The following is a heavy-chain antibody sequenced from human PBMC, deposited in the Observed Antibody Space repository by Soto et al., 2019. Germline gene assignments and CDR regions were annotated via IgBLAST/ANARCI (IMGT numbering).Heavy chain of an antibody. CDR1: GYTFSDYG. Sequence: ASVKVSFKTSGYTFSDYGLAWLRQTPGQRPEWMGWVSTYNTNTNYAQKFQGRVTMTTDTSTTTTSMELRSLRSDDTAVYYCARELNTDSSAYYSFAYWGQGTLVTVS. D-gene: IGHD3-22*01. CDR2: VSTYNTNT. V-gene: IGHV1-18*01. CDR3: ARELNTDSSAYYSFAY. J-gene: IGHJ4*02.